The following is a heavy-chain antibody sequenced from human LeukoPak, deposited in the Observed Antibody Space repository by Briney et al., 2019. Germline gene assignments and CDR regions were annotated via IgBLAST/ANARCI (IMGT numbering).Heavy chain of an antibody. CDR3: ARLEMATMNTDAFDI. J-gene: IGHJ3*02. D-gene: IGHD5-24*01. V-gene: IGHV4-39*07. Sequence: PSETLSLTCTVSGDSISSRSYYWGWIRQPPGKGLEWIGEINHSGSTNYNPSLKSRVTISVDTSKNQFSLKLSSVTAADTAVYYCARLEMATMNTDAFDIWGQGTMVTVSS. CDR2: INHSGST. CDR1: GDSISSRSYY.